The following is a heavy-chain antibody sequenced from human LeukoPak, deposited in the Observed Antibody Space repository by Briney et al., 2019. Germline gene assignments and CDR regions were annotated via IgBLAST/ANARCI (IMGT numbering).Heavy chain of an antibody. J-gene: IGHJ4*02. CDR2: IYYTGTT. Sequence: SETLSLTCAVSRGTITNSSCYWGWIRQPPGKGLEWIGGIYYTGTTYYSPSLNSRITISMDTSKKQFSLRLASVTAADTAVYYCARRAVVPAAVSYFDNWGQGTLVTVSS. CDR1: RGTITNSSCY. CDR3: ARRAVVPAAVSYFDN. D-gene: IGHD2-2*01. V-gene: IGHV4-39*01.